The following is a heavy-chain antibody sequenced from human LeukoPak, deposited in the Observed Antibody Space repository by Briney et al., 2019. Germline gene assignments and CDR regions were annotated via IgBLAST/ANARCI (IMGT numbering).Heavy chain of an antibody. J-gene: IGHJ4*02. V-gene: IGHV3-21*05. CDR2: ISSSGDDT. Sequence: GGSLRLSCAASGFTFSSYAMHWVRQAPGKGLEWVSYISSSGDDTDYADPVKGRFTISRDNAKNSVYLQMTSLRVEDTAMYYCARAFHWGQGTLVTVST. CDR3: ARAFH. CDR1: GFTFSSYA. D-gene: IGHD2/OR15-2a*01.